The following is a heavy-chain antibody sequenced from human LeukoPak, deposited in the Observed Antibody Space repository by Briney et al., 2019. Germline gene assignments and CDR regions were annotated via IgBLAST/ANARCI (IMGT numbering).Heavy chain of an antibody. D-gene: IGHD6-6*01. CDR1: GGTFSSYA. CDR3: ARDLGGGIAARPSWFDP. V-gene: IGHV1-69*01. CDR2: IIPIFGTA. J-gene: IGHJ5*02. Sequence: SVKVSCKASGGTFSSYAISWVRQAPGQGLEWMGGIIPIFGTANYAQKFQGRVTITADESTSTAYMELSSLRSEDTAVYYCARDLGGGIAARPSWFDPWGQGTLVTVSS.